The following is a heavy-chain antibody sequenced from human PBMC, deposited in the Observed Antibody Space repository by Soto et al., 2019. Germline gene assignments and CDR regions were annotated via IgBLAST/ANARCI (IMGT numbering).Heavy chain of an antibody. V-gene: IGHV3-74*01. Sequence: GGSLRLSCGASGFTLSGYWMHWVRQAPGKGLVWVSLIKSDGITTRYADSVKGRFTISRDDAKNTLYLQMDSLRAEDTAVYYCEMYSSGKDYWGQGTLVTVSS. D-gene: IGHD6-19*01. CDR2: IKSDGITT. J-gene: IGHJ4*02. CDR1: GFTLSGYW. CDR3: EMYSSGKDY.